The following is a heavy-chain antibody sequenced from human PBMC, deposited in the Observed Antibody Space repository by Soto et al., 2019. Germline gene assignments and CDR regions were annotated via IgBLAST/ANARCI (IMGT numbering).Heavy chain of an antibody. CDR2: INPNSGGT. CDR1: GYTFTGYY. CDR3: AREVTGDCSGGSCYEDAFDI. Sequence: ASVKVSCKASGYTFTGYYMHWVRQAPGQGLEWMGWINPNSGGTNYAQKFQGWVTMTRDTSISTAYMELSRLRSDDTAVYYCAREVTGDCSGGSCYEDAFDIWGQGTMVTVSS. D-gene: IGHD2-15*01. V-gene: IGHV1-2*04. J-gene: IGHJ3*02.